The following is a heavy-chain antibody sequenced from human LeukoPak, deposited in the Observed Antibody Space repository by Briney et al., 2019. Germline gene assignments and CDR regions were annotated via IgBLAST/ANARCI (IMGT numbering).Heavy chain of an antibody. CDR2: ISGSGGST. J-gene: IGHJ4*02. CDR1: GFTFSSYA. Sequence: PGGSLRLSCAASGFTFSSYAMSWVRQAPGKGLEWVSAISGSGGSTYYADSVKGRFTISRDNSKNTLYLQMNSLRAEDTAVYYCAGDPGGHQLVPDFFDYWGQGTLVTVSS. V-gene: IGHV3-23*01. D-gene: IGHD6-13*01. CDR3: AGDPGGHQLVPDFFDY.